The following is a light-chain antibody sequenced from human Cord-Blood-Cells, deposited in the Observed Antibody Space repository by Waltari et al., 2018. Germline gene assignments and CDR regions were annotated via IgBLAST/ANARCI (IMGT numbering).Light chain of an antibody. J-gene: IGLJ1*01. CDR3: CSYAGSYTFDV. Sequence: QSALTQPRSVSGSPGPSVTISCTRTSSDVGGDNYVSRYQQHPGKAPKLMIYDVSKRPSGVPDRFSGSKSGNTASLTISGLQAEDEADYYCCSYAGSYTFDVFGTGTKVTVL. CDR2: DVS. CDR1: SSDVGGDNY. V-gene: IGLV2-11*01.